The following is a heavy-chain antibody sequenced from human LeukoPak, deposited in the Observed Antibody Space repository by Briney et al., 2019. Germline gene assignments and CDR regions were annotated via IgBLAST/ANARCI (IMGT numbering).Heavy chain of an antibody. CDR2: IYHSGNT. D-gene: IGHD2-15*01. Sequence: PSETLSLTCTVSGGSICSYYWSWIRQPPGKGLEWIGSIYHSGNTYYNPSLKSRVTISVDTSKNQFSLKLSSVTAADTAVYYCARRQQWWGYWGQGILVTVSS. CDR1: GGSICSYY. V-gene: IGHV4-59*05. CDR3: ARRQQWWGY. J-gene: IGHJ4*02.